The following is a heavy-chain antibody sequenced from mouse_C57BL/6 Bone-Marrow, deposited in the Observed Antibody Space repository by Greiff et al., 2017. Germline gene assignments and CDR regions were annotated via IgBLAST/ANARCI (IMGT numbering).Heavy chain of an antibody. Sequence: VQLKQSGPVLVKPGASVKMSCKASGYTFTDYYMNWVKQSHGKSLEWIGVINPYNGGTSYNQKFKGKATLTVDKSSSTAYMELNSLTSEDSAVYYCARELRFFYYAMDYWGQGTSVTGSA. CDR3: ARELRFFYYAMDY. CDR1: GYTFTDYY. D-gene: IGHD1-1*01. CDR2: INPYNGGT. J-gene: IGHJ4*01. V-gene: IGHV1-19*01.